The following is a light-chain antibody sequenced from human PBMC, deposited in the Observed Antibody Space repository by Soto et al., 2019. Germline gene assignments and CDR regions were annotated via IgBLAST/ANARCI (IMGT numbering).Light chain of an antibody. J-gene: IGKJ2*01. V-gene: IGKV1-39*01. Sequence: DIQMTQSPSSLSASVGDRVTITFRASQSIASSMNWYQQKPGKAPKLLISAASRLQSGVPSRFIGSGSGTDFTLTISSLQPEDFASYYCQQGYSTPADTFGQGTTLEIK. CDR1: QSIASS. CDR2: AAS. CDR3: QQGYSTPADT.